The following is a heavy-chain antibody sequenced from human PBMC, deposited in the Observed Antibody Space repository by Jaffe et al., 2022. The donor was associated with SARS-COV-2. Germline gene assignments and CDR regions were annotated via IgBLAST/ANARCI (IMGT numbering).Heavy chain of an antibody. CDR2: INHSGST. J-gene: IGHJ4*02. Sequence: QVQLQQWGAGLLKPSETLSLTCAVYGGSFSGYYWSWIRQPPGKGLEWIGEINHSGSTNYNPSLKSRVTISVDTSKNQFSLKLSSVTAADTAVYYCARASSSGWYFDYWGQGTLVTVSS. V-gene: IGHV4-34*01. CDR3: ARASSSGWYFDY. CDR1: GGSFSGYY. D-gene: IGHD6-19*01.